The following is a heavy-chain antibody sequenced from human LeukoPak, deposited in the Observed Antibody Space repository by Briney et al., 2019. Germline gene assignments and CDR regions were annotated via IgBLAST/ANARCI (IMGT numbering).Heavy chain of an antibody. D-gene: IGHD4-17*01. CDR1: GYSFSNYG. V-gene: IGHV1-18*01. CDR2: ISTYNGNT. Sequence: GASVKVSCKVSGYSFSNYGISWVRQAPGQGLEWMGWISTYNGNTNYAQKFQGRVSMTIDTSTTTAYMELRSLRSDDTAVFYCVRDLDYADYVKSLGSDYWGQGTLVTVSS. CDR3: VRDLDYADYVKSLGSDY. J-gene: IGHJ4*02.